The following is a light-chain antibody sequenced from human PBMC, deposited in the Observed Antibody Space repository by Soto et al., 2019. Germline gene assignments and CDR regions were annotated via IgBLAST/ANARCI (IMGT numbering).Light chain of an antibody. CDR1: SGDVGGYNY. CDR3: SSYRGGNTWV. Sequence: QSVLTQPASVSGSPGQSIAISCTGTSGDVGGYNYVSWYQHHPGKAPKLMIYGVTNRPSGISSRFSGSKSGNTASLTISGLQAEDEADYYCSSYRGGNTWVFGGGTKLTVL. CDR2: GVT. V-gene: IGLV2-14*01. J-gene: IGLJ3*02.